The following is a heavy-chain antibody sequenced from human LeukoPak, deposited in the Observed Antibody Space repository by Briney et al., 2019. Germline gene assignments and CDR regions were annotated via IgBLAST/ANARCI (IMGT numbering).Heavy chain of an antibody. D-gene: IGHD3-10*01. CDR1: GYTFTGYY. CDR2: INPNSGGT. CDR3: ARDYYGSGSYYPQDYMDV. V-gene: IGHV1-2*02. J-gene: IGHJ6*03. Sequence: ASVKVSCKASGYTFTGYYMHWVRQAPGQGLEWMGWINPNSGGTNYAQKFQGRVTMTRDTSISTAYMELSRLRSDDTAVYYCARDYYGSGSYYPQDYMDVWGKGTTVTVSS.